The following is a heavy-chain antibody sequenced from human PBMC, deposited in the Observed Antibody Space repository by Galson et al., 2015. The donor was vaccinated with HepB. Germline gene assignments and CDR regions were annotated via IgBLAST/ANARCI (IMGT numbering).Heavy chain of an antibody. V-gene: IGHV3-53*01. Sequence: LRLSCAASGFIVSSNYISWVRQAPGKGLEWVSVIYNAGDTYYADSVKGRFTISRDNSKNTVYLQMNSLRAEDTAMYYCAKGYSKSWYSGLGYWGQGTLVTASS. J-gene: IGHJ4*02. CDR1: GFIVSSNY. D-gene: IGHD5-12*01. CDR2: IYNAGDT. CDR3: AKGYSKSWYSGLGY.